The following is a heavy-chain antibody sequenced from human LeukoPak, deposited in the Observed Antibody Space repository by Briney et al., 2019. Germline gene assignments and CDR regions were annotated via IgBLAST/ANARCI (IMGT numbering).Heavy chain of an antibody. Sequence: PGGSLRLSCAASGFTFSSYGMHWVRQAPGKGLEWVAVISYDGSNKYYADSVKGRFTISRDNSKNTLYLQMNSLRAEDTAVYYCAKDTRGSTYYDFWSGWEPFGWFDPWGQGTLVTVSS. CDR3: AKDTRGSTYYDFWSGWEPFGWFDP. CDR1: GFTFSSYG. J-gene: IGHJ5*02. CDR2: ISYDGSNK. D-gene: IGHD3-3*01. V-gene: IGHV3-30*18.